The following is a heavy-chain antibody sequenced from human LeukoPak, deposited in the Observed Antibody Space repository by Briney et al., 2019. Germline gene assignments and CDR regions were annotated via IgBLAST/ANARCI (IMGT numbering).Heavy chain of an antibody. CDR1: GGSISSYY. CDR2: IYYSGTT. V-gene: IGHV4-59*01. CDR3: ARGVYIAAAQYGY. D-gene: IGHD6-13*01. Sequence: SETLSLTCAVSGGSISSYYWSWIRQPPGKGLEWIGYIYYSGTTNYNPFLKSRVTISVDTSKNQFSLKLSSVTAADTAVYYCARGVYIAAAQYGYWGQGTLVTVSS. J-gene: IGHJ4*02.